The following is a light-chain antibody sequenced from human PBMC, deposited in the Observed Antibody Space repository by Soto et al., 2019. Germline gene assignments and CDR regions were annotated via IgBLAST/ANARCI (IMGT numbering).Light chain of an antibody. CDR2: LGS. CDR1: QSLTHSDGYNY. J-gene: IGKJ1*01. CDR3: MQSLHAPWT. V-gene: IGKV2-28*01. Sequence: EIVMTASPLSLPVTPGEPASISCRSSQSLTHSDGYNYLDWYLQKPGQSPQLLIYLGSNRASGGPDRYSGSGSGTDFTLKISRVEAEDVGVYYCMQSLHAPWTFVQGTKVEIK.